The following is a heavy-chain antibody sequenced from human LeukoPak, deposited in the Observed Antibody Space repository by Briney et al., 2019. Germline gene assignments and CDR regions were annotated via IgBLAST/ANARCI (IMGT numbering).Heavy chain of an antibody. V-gene: IGHV3-48*02. D-gene: IGHD6-13*01. J-gene: IGHJ4*02. Sequence: GGSLRLPCAASGFTFSSYSMNWVRQAPGKGLEWVSYISSSSSTIYYADSVKGRFTVSRDNAKNSLYLQMNSLRDEDTAVYYCASRSGYSSSWSSGGYYWGQGTLVTVSS. CDR2: ISSSSSTI. CDR1: GFTFSSYS. CDR3: ASRSGYSSSWSSGGYY.